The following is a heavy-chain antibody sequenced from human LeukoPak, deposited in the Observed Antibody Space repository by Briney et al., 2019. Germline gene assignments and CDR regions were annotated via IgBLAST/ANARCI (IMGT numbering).Heavy chain of an antibody. D-gene: IGHD3-22*01. CDR3: AGKMYYYDSSGYPPYY. CDR2: IYTSGST. CDR1: GGSISSYY. J-gene: IGHJ4*02. V-gene: IGHV4-4*09. Sequence: SETPSLTCTVSGGSISSYYWSWIRQPPGKGLEWIGYIYTSGSTNYNPSLKSRVTISVDTSKNQFSLKLSSVTAADTAVYYCAGKMYYYDSSGYPPYYWGQGTLVTVSS.